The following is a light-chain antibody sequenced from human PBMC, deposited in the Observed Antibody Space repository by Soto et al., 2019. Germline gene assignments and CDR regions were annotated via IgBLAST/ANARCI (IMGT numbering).Light chain of an antibody. J-gene: IGLJ1*01. CDR3: SSFTSSVTYV. CDR2: DVS. CDR1: SSDVGGHNS. V-gene: IGLV2-14*01. Sequence: QSALTQPASVSGSPGQSITISCTGTSSDVGGHNSVSWYRQDPGKAPKLMIYDVSNRPSGVSDRFFGSKSGNTASLTISGLQIEDEADYYCSSFTSSVTYVFGTGTKATVL.